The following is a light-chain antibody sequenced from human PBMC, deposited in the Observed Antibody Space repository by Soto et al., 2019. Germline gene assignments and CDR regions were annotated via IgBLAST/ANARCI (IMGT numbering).Light chain of an antibody. CDR1: SSDVGNYNY. CDR2: EVI. CDR3: SSYTGSDTLV. Sequence: QSVLTQPASVSGSPGQSITISCTGTSSDVGNYNYVSWYQQHPGKAPKLMIYEVISRPSGVSNRFSGSKSGNTASLTISGLQTEDEADYYCSSYTGSDTLVFGGGTQLTVL. J-gene: IGLJ2*01. V-gene: IGLV2-14*01.